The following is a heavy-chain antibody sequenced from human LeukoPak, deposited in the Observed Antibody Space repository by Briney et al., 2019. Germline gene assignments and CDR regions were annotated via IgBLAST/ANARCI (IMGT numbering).Heavy chain of an antibody. CDR1: GLTFSSYA. J-gene: IGHJ4*02. D-gene: IGHD3-10*01. V-gene: IGHV3-53*01. Sequence: PGGSLRLSCAASGLTFSSYAMQWVRQAPGKGLEWVSVFYSDGNTYYAESVKGRFTISRDNSKNTLNLQMNSLRAEDTAVYYCARGVLWFGESYFDYWGQGTLVTVSS. CDR3: ARGVLWFGESYFDY. CDR2: FYSDGNT.